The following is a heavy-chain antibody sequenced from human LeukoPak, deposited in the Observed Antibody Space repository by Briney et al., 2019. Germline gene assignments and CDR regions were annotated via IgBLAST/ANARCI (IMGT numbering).Heavy chain of an antibody. CDR3: ARVGLAAAGTSPSYDY. J-gene: IGHJ4*02. Sequence: SVKVSCKVSGGTFSSYAISWVRQAPGQGLEWMGKIIPIFGTANYAQKFQGRVTITTDESTSTAYMELSSLRSEDTAVYYCARVGLAAAGTSPSYDYWGQGTLVTVSS. CDR2: IIPIFGTA. D-gene: IGHD6-13*01. CDR1: GGTFSSYA. V-gene: IGHV1-69*05.